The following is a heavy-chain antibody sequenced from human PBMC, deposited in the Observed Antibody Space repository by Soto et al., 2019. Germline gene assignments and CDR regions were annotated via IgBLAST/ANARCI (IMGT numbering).Heavy chain of an antibody. CDR3: ARTRGYDRYNYYGMAV. D-gene: IGHD3-22*01. V-gene: IGHV6-1*01. Sequence: SQTLSLTCAISGDSFSSNSVAWNWIRQSPSRGLEWLGRTYYRSKWYNDYATTVKSRITINPDTSKNQFSLQLNSVTPEDTAVYFCARTRGYDRYNYYGMAVWGQGNTVNVSS. CDR2: TYYRSKWYN. CDR1: GDSFSSNSVA. J-gene: IGHJ6*02.